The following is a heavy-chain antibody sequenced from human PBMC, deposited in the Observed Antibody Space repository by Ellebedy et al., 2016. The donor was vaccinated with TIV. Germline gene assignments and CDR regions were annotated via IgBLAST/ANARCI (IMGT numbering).Heavy chain of an antibody. D-gene: IGHD1-26*01. CDR2: ISGSGDST. J-gene: IGHJ4*02. Sequence: GESLKISXAASGFTFSNYFMSWVRQAPGKGLEWVSTISGSGDSTFTADSVKGRFTISKDSSKNTLYLQMNSLRAEDTAIYYCVKGAWADDWGQGSLVTVSS. CDR3: VKGAWADD. CDR1: GFTFSNYF. V-gene: IGHV3-23*01.